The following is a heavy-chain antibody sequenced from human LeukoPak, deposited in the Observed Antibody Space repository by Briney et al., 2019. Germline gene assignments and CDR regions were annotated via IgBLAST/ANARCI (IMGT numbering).Heavy chain of an antibody. CDR2: TYYRSKWYN. V-gene: IGHV6-1*01. Sequence: SQTLSLTCAISGDSVSSNSAAWNWIRQSPSRGLEWLGRTYYRSKWYNDYAVSVKSRITINPDTSKNQFSLQLNSVTPEDTAVYYCAGAFPREQQLGAYTFDYWGQGTLVTVSS. CDR3: AGAFPREQQLGAYTFDY. D-gene: IGHD6-13*01. CDR1: GDSVSSNSAA. J-gene: IGHJ4*02.